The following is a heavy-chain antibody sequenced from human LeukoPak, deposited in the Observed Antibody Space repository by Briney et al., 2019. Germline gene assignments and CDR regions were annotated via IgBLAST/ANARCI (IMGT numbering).Heavy chain of an antibody. Sequence: ASVTVSFKASGYTFTSYYMHWVRQAPGQGLEWMGIINPSGGSTSYAQKFQGRVTMTRDMSTSTDYMELSSLRSEDTAVYYCARDNSMEDTAWWFDPWGQGTLVAVSS. D-gene: IGHD1-1*01. V-gene: IGHV1-46*01. CDR2: INPSGGST. CDR1: GYTFTSYY. J-gene: IGHJ5*02. CDR3: ARDNSMEDTAWWFDP.